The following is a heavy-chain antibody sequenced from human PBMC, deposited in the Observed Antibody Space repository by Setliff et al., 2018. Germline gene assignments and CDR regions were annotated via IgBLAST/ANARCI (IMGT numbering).Heavy chain of an antibody. CDR3: ARESATIGEFPLYYFDK. CDR2: IFYSGRT. J-gene: IGHJ4*02. D-gene: IGHD3-10*01. V-gene: IGHV4-39*02. CDR1: GASITNINYY. Sequence: ETLSLTCTVSGASITNINYYWGLIRQPPGKGLEWIGSIFYSGRTFYNPSLKSRVTISVDTSKNQFSLKLTSVTAADAAVYFCARESATIGEFPLYYFDKWGQGIPVTVSS.